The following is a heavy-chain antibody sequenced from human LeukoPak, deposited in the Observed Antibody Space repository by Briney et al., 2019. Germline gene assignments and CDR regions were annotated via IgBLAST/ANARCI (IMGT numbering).Heavy chain of an antibody. CDR3: ARLILLGNNLVY. Sequence: GGSLRPSCAASGFTFSSYWMSWVRQAPGNGLEWVANIKQDGSEKYYVDSVKGRFTISRDNAKNSLYLQMNSLRAEDTAVYYCARLILLGNNLVYWGQGTLVTVSS. D-gene: IGHD2-8*02. CDR2: IKQDGSEK. J-gene: IGHJ4*02. CDR1: GFTFSSYW. V-gene: IGHV3-7*04.